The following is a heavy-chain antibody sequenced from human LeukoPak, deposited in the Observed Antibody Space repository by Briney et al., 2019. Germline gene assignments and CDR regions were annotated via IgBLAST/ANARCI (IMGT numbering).Heavy chain of an antibody. D-gene: IGHD3-10*01. CDR3: ASGGRGARKYYSDPFDY. CDR1: GFTVATNY. V-gene: IGHV3-53*01. CDR2: LYSRGST. Sequence: GSLSLSCAGSGFTVATNYMSWVRQAPEKGLEWVSILYSRGSTYYADSVKGRFTISRDDSKNTLYLQMNSLRAEDTAVYYCASGGRGARKYYSDPFDYWGQGTLVTVSS. J-gene: IGHJ4*02.